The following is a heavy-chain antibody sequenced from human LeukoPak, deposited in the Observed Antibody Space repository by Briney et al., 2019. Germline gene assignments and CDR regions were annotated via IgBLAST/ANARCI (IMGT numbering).Heavy chain of an antibody. CDR2: ITSSSSTI. CDR1: GFTFSSYS. V-gene: IGHV3-48*02. CDR3: TRDPHALDY. Sequence: GGSLRLSCAASGFTFSSYSMNWVRQAPGKGLEWVSYITSSSSTIHYADSVKGRFTISRDNAKNSLALQMNSLRDEDTAVYYCTRDPHALDYRGQGTLVTVSS. J-gene: IGHJ4*02.